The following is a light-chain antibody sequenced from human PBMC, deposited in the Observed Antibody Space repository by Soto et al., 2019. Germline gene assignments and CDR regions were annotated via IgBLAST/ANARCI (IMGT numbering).Light chain of an antibody. CDR3: QQYHIWPSWT. CDR2: GAS. V-gene: IGKV3-15*01. Sequence: EVVMTQSPDSLSVSPGERATLSCRASQSVSSNLAWYQQKLGQAPRLLIYGASTWATGISARFSGSGSGTEFTLTISSLQSEDFAIYFCQQYHIWPSWTFGQGTKVDIK. CDR1: QSVSSN. J-gene: IGKJ1*01.